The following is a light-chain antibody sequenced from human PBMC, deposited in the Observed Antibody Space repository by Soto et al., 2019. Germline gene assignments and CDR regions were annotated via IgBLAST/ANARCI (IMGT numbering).Light chain of an antibody. CDR1: SSDVGGYKY. Sequence: QSVLTQPASVSGYPGQSITISCTGTSSDVGGYKYVSWYQQHPGKAPKFLIYEVSNRPSGVSSRFSGSKSGNTASLTISGLQAEDQADYYCTSKTSTSPYVFGTGTKLTVL. CDR3: TSKTSTSPYV. V-gene: IGLV2-14*01. J-gene: IGLJ1*01. CDR2: EVS.